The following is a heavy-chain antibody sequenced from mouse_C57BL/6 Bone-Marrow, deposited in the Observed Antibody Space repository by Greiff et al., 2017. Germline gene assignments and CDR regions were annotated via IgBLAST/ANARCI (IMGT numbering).Heavy chain of an antibody. J-gene: IGHJ2*01. Sequence: EVKLMESGGGLVQPGGSLKLSCAASGFTFSDYYMYWVRQTPEKRLEWVAYISNGGGSTYYPDTVKGRFTISRDNAKNTLYLQMSRLKSEDTAMYYCARHTYYLDYWGQGTTLTVSS. V-gene: IGHV5-12*01. CDR2: ISNGGGST. CDR1: GFTFSDYY. CDR3: ARHTYYLDY.